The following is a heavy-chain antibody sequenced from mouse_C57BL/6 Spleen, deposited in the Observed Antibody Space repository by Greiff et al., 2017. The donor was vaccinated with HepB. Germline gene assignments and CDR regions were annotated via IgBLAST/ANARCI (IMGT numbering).Heavy chain of an antibody. D-gene: IGHD6-2*01. CDR3: ARYSSLRGYFDY. V-gene: IGHV7-3*01. J-gene: IGHJ2*01. Sequence: EVKLVESGGGLVQPGGSLSLSCAASGFTFTDYYMSWVRQPPGKALEWLGFIRNKANGYTTEYSASVKGRFTISRDNSQSILYLQMNALRAEDSATYDCARYSSLRGYFDYWGQGTTLTVSS. CDR1: GFTFTDYY. CDR2: IRNKANGYTT.